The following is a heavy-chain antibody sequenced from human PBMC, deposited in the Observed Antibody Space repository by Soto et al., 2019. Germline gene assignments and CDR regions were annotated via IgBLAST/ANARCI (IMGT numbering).Heavy chain of an antibody. J-gene: IGHJ5*02. D-gene: IGHD6-13*01. Sequence: QITLKESGPPLVKPTQTLTLTCTFSGFSLSTSGVGVGWIRQPPGKALEWLALIYWDDDKRYSPSLKSRLTITKDTSKNQVVLTMTNMDPVDTATYYCARGDSSSWSYNWFDPWGQGTLVTVSS. V-gene: IGHV2-5*02. CDR1: GFSLSTSGVG. CDR2: IYWDDDK. CDR3: ARGDSSSWSYNWFDP.